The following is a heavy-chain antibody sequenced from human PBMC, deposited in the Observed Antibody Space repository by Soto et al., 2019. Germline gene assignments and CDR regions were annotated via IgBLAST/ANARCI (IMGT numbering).Heavy chain of an antibody. CDR3: AKDMAYGGNSGPFDY. V-gene: IGHV3-43*01. CDR2: IFWDGSNT. D-gene: IGHD4-17*01. CDR1: GFTFDDYT. Sequence: EVQLVESGGVVVQPGGSLRLSCAASGFTFDDYTMHWVRQAPGKGLEWVSLIFWDGSNTHYADSVKGRFTISRDNRKNSLYLQMDRQRTEDTALYYCAKDMAYGGNSGPFDYWGQGTLVTVSS. J-gene: IGHJ4*02.